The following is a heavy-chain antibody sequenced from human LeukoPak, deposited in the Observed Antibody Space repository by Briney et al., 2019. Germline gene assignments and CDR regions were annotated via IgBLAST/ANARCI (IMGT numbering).Heavy chain of an antibody. D-gene: IGHD1-14*01. CDR1: GFIFSNYA. CDR3: AKLTELEPLGVFDI. J-gene: IGHJ3*02. Sequence: GGSLRLSCAASGFIFSNYAVHWVRQAPGKGLEWVSAISGSGGSTYYADSVKGRFTISRDNSKNTLYLQMNSLRAEDTAVYYCAKLTELEPLGVFDIWGQSTMVTVSS. CDR2: ISGSGGST. V-gene: IGHV3-23*01.